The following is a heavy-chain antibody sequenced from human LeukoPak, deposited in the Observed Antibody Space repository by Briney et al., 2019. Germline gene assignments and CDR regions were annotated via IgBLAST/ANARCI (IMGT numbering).Heavy chain of an antibody. Sequence: PGGSLRLSCAASGFTVSSNYMSWVRQAPGKGLEWVSVIYNGGSTYYAESVKGRFTISRDNPKNTLYLQMNSLIAEDTAVYYCARDFGGIGHFDYWGQGTLVTVSS. CDR3: ARDFGGIGHFDY. J-gene: IGHJ4*02. D-gene: IGHD3-10*01. V-gene: IGHV3-66*01. CDR2: IYNGGST. CDR1: GFTVSSNY.